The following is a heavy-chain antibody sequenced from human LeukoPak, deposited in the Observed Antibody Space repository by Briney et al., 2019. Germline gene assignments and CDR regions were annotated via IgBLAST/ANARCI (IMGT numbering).Heavy chain of an antibody. J-gene: IGHJ4*02. CDR2: INPNSGGT. CDR1: GYTFTGYY. D-gene: IGHD3-3*01. V-gene: IGHV1-2*02. Sequence: ASVKVSCKASGYTFTGYYMHWVRQAPGQGLEWMGWINPNSGGTNYAQKFQGRVTMTRDTSISTAYMELSRLRSDDTAVYYFARGYYDFWSGSDPNFDYWGQGTLVTVSS. CDR3: ARGYYDFWSGSDPNFDY.